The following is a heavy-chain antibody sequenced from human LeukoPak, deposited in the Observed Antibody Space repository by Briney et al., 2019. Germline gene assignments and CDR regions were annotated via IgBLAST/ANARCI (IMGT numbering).Heavy chain of an antibody. J-gene: IGHJ4*02. CDR3: ARSPLDYYGSGSGY. CDR2: MNPNSGNT. D-gene: IGHD3-10*01. CDR1: GYTFTSYD. V-gene: IGHV1-8*01. Sequence: ASVKVSCKASGYTFTSYDINWVRQATGQGLEWMGWMNPNSGNTGYAQKFQGRVTMTGNTSISTAYMELSSLRSEDTAVYYCARSPLDYYGSGSGYWGQGTLVTVSS.